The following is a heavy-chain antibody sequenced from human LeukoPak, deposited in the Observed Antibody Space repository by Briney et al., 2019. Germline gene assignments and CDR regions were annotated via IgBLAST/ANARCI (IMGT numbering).Heavy chain of an antibody. CDR3: ARHGGQWLLRYHLDY. CDR1: GRSISSSSYY. CDR2: IYYSGST. D-gene: IGHD5-12*01. Sequence: SETLSLTCTVSGRSISSSSYYWGWIRQPPGNGLEWIGSIYYSGSTYYNPSLKSRVTISVDTSKNQFSLKLSSVTAADTAVYHCARHGGQWLLRYHLDYWGEGTLVTVSS. V-gene: IGHV4-39*01. J-gene: IGHJ4*02.